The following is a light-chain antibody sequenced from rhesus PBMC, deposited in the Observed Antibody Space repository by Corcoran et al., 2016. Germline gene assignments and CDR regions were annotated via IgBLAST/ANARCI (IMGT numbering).Light chain of an antibody. CDR1: QNIYSN. Sequence: QMTQSPSALSASVGDRVTISCRASQNIYSNLAWYHQKPGKAPKLLIYEASSLQTGIPSRFSGSGTGIDFTHNISRLQPEDSATYYCQHYDDNPDSFGQGTKVEIK. V-gene: IGKV1S12*01. J-gene: IGKJ2*01. CDR2: EAS. CDR3: QHYDDNPDS.